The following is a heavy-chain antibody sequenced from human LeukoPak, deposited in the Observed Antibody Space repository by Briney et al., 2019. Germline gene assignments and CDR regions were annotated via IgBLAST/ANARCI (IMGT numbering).Heavy chain of an antibody. CDR1: GGSIKNYY. CDR2: IYYSGST. J-gene: IGHJ4*02. V-gene: IGHV4-59*01. D-gene: IGHD6-6*01. Sequence: SETLSLTCSGSGGSIKNYYWSWIRQPPGKGLEWIGYIYYSGSTNYNPSLKSRVTISVDTSKNQFSLKLSSVTAADTALYYCARGVEYSSSSGLGYWGQRTLVTVSS. CDR3: ARGVEYSSSSGLGY.